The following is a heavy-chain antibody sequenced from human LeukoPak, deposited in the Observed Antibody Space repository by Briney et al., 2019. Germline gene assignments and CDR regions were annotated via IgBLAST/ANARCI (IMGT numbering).Heavy chain of an antibody. J-gene: IGHJ4*02. V-gene: IGHV3-7*05. CDR2: IIQDGSEK. CDR1: GFTFSSFW. Sequence: PGGSLRLSCAASGFTFSSFWMSWVRQAPGKGLEWVAKIIQDGSEKYYVDSVKGRFTISRDNAKNSLYLPMNSLRAEDTAVYYCARDSPGIMIFGVVTPNGGQGTLVTVSS. CDR3: ARDSPGIMIFGVVTPN. D-gene: IGHD3-3*01.